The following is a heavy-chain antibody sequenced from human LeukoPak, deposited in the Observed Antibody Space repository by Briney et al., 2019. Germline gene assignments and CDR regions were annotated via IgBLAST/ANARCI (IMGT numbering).Heavy chain of an antibody. Sequence: GGSLRLSCAASGFTFSSYAMSWVRQAPGKGLEWVSAISGSGGSTYYADSVKGRYTVSRDNSKNTLSPQMNTLSAEATAVYYCAKARGVSSGYHYWGQGTLVTVSS. CDR2: ISGSGGST. J-gene: IGHJ4*02. CDR1: GFTFSSYA. D-gene: IGHD3-22*01. CDR3: AKARGVSSGYHY. V-gene: IGHV3-23*01.